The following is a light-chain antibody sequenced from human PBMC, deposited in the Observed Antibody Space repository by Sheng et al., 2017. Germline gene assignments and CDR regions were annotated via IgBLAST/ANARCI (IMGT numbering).Light chain of an antibody. CDR3: QSYDSNLSGSYV. V-gene: IGLV1-40*01. CDR1: SSNIGTGYD. J-gene: IGLJ1*01. CDR2: GNT. Sequence: QPPSVSGAPGQRVTISCTGTSSNIGTGYDVHWYQLLPGRAPKLLIFGNTNRPSGVPDRFSGSKSGTSASLAITGLQAEDEADYYCQSYDSNLSGSYVFGTGTKVTVL.